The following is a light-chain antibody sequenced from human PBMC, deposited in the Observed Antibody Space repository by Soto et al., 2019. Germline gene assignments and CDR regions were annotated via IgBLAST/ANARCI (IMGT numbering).Light chain of an antibody. J-gene: IGKJ5*01. CDR3: QQRDSWPIT. V-gene: IGKV3-11*01. Sequence: EIVFTHSPGSLSLCRVERATLSCRASQSVDSYLVWYQQKPGQAPRLLIFGASNRATGIPARFSGSGSGTDFTLTINSLEPDDFAVYYCQQRDSWPITFGQGTRLEI. CDR1: QSVDSY. CDR2: GAS.